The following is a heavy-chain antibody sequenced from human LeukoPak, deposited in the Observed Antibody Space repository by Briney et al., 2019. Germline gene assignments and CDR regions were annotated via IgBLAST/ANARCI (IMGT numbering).Heavy chain of an antibody. Sequence: PGGSLRLSCAASGFTFSNAWMSWVRQAPGKGLEWVSSISSSSSYIYYADSVKGRFTISRDNAKNSLYLQMNSLRAEDTAVYYCASTSRDDYWGQGTLVTVSS. V-gene: IGHV3-21*01. CDR3: ASTSRDDY. CDR2: ISSSSSYI. J-gene: IGHJ4*02. CDR1: GFTFSNAW.